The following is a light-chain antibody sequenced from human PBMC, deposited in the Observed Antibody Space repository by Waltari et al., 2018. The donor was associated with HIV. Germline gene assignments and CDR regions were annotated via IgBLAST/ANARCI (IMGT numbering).Light chain of an antibody. J-gene: IGLJ2*01. CDR3: STWDDTLSGHVV. V-gene: IGLV1-44*01. CDR1: ASNIGANS. Sequence: QSMLTQSPSASGTPGQRVTISCSGGASNIGANSVNWYQQLPGTAPRLLIYTKDQRPSGVPDRFSGSKSGTSASLVISGLHSEDEAAYYCSTWDDTLSGHVVFGGGTTLTVL. CDR2: TKD.